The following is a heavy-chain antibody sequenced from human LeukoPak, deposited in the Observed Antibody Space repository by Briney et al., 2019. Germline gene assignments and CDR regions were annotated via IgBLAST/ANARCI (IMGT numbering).Heavy chain of an antibody. V-gene: IGHV3-21*04. J-gene: IGHJ4*02. CDR2: ISSSSYI. D-gene: IGHD6-6*01. Sequence: GGSLRLSCAASGFTFSSYSMNWVRQAPGKGLEWVSSISSSSYIYYADSVKGRFTISRDNAKNTLYLQMNSLRAEDTAVYYCAKDHVPWHSSSSLGFDYWGQGTLVTVSS. CDR1: GFTFSSYS. CDR3: AKDHVPWHSSSSLGFDY.